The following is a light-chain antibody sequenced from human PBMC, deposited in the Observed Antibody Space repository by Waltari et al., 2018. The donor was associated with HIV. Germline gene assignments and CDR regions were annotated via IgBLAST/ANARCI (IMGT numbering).Light chain of an antibody. Sequence: EIVLTQSPATLSLSPGERATLSCRASQSVGNYLAWYQQKPGQPSRLLIYDASNRATGIPARFSGSGSRTDFTLTISSLEPEDFAVYYCQQRTNWPPYSFGQGTKLEIK. CDR1: QSVGNY. CDR2: DAS. V-gene: IGKV3-11*01. J-gene: IGKJ2*03. CDR3: QQRTNWPPYS.